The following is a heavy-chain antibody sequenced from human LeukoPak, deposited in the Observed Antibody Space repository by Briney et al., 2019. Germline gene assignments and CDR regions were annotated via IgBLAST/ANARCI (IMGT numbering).Heavy chain of an antibody. D-gene: IGHD3-3*01. CDR2: INPSGGST. CDR1: GYTFTSYY. CDR3: ARDRNYDFWSGHYTGYFDY. Sequence: ASVKVSCKASGYTFTSYYMHWVRQAPGQGLEWMGIINPSGGSTSYAQKFQGRVTMTRDMSTSTVYMELSSLRSEDTAVYYCARDRNYDFWSGHYTGYFDYWGQGTLVTVSS. V-gene: IGHV1-46*01. J-gene: IGHJ4*02.